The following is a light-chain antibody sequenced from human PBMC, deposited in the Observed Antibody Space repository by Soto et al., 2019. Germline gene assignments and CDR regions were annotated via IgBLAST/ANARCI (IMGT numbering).Light chain of an antibody. Sequence: EMVMTQSPVTLSVSPGESATLSCRASQSAISNLAWYQQKPGQAPRLLIYDASTRAPGIPARFSGSQSGTEFTLTISSLLSEDFAVYSCQQYNNWPLTFGGGTKVDIK. CDR1: QSAISN. V-gene: IGKV3D-15*01. J-gene: IGKJ4*01. CDR3: QQYNNWPLT. CDR2: DAS.